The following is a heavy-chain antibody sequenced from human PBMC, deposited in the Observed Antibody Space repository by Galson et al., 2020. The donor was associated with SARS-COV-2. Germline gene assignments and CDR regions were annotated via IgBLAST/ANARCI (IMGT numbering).Heavy chain of an antibody. V-gene: IGHV1-2*02. J-gene: IGHJ5*02. D-gene: IGHD6-19*01. CDR3: AGSIAVAGTGWYNWFDP. CDR2: INPNSGGT. Sequence: ASVKVSCKASGYTFTGYYMHWVRQAPGQGLEWMGWINPNSGGTNYAQKFQGRVTMTRDTSISTAYMELSRLRSDDTAVYYCAGSIAVAGTGWYNWFDPWGQGTLVTVSS. CDR1: GYTFTGYY.